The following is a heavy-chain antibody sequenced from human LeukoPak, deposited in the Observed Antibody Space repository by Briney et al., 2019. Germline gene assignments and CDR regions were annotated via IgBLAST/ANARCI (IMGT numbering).Heavy chain of an antibody. CDR1: GFTFSSYW. Sequence: GGSLRLSCAASGFTFSSYWMHWVRQAPGKGLVWVSRINTDGSRTRYADSVKGRFTISRDNAKNTLYLQMNSLRAEDTAVYYCARDPEIYLPVIWGQGTLVTVSS. V-gene: IGHV3-74*01. D-gene: IGHD3-16*02. CDR3: ARDPEIYLPVI. CDR2: INTDGSRT. J-gene: IGHJ4*02.